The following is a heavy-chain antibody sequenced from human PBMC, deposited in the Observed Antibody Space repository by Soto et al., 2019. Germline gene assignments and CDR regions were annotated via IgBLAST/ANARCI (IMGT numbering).Heavy chain of an antibody. J-gene: IGHJ4*02. Sequence: QVQLVESGGGVVQPGRSLRLSCAASGFTFSIYGMHWVRQPPGKGLEWVAVISSDGKSEHYADHVKGRFSISRDNSKNTLSLQMNSLRVEDTAVYYCAKTITTTSGDSRGRGALVDYWGQGTLVTVSS. CDR2: ISSDGKSE. CDR3: AKTITTTSGDSRGRGALVDY. D-gene: IGHD3-22*01. V-gene: IGHV3-30*18. CDR1: GFTFSIYG.